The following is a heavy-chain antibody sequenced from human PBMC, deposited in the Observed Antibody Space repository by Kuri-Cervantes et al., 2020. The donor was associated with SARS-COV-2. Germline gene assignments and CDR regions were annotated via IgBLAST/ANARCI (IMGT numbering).Heavy chain of an antibody. CDR3: AKEYSSGWHDAFDI. J-gene: IGHJ3*02. Sequence: ASVKVSCKASGYTFTSYDINWVRQATGQGLEWMGGFDPEDGETTYAQKFQGRVTMTRDTSTSTVYMELSSLRSEDTAVYYCAKEYSSGWHDAFDIWGQGTMVTVSS. CDR1: GYTFTSYD. V-gene: IGHV1-8*01. CDR2: FDPEDGET. D-gene: IGHD6-19*01.